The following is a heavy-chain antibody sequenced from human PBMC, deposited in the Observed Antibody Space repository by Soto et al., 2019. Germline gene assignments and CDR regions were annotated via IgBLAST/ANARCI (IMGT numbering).Heavy chain of an antibody. Sequence: GGSLRLSCAASGFTFSSYSMNLVRQAPGKGLEWVSSISSSSSYIYYADSVKGRFTISRDNAKNSLYLQMNSLRAEDTAVYYCARDDVLCDGGRCYGVPLDVWGKGTTVTVSS. CDR3: ARDDVLCDGGRCYGVPLDV. V-gene: IGHV3-21*01. D-gene: IGHD2-15*01. J-gene: IGHJ6*04. CDR1: GFTFSSYS. CDR2: ISSSSSYI.